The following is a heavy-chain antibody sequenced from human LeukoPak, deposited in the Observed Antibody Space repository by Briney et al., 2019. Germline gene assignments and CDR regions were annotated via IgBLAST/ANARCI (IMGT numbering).Heavy chain of an antibody. V-gene: IGHV3-23*01. J-gene: IGHJ3*02. CDR2: ISGSGGST. CDR3: AKGGYYYDSSGYPRAPPKDAFDI. D-gene: IGHD3-22*01. Sequence: PGGSLRLSCAASGFTFSSYGMHWVRQAPGKGLEWVSAISGSGGSTYYADSVKGRFTISRDNSKNTLYLQMNSLRAEDTAVYYCAKGGYYYDSSGYPRAPPKDAFDIWGQGTMVTVSS. CDR1: GFTFSSYG.